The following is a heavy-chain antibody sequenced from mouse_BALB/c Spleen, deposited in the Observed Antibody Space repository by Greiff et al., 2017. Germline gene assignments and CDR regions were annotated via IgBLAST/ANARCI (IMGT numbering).Heavy chain of an antibody. J-gene: IGHJ2*01. CDR1: GYTFTSYW. CDR2: INPSTGYT. Sequence: QVQLQQPGAELVKPGASVKLSCKASGYTFTSYWMHWVKQRPGQGLEWIGYINPSTGYTEYNQKFKDKATLTADKSSSTAYMQLSSLTSEDSAVYYCAKLFDYWGQGTTLTVSA. V-gene: IGHV1-7*01. CDR3: AKLFDY.